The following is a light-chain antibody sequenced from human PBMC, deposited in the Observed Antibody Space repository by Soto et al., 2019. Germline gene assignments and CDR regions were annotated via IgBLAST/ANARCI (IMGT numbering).Light chain of an antibody. CDR3: CSYSISSAYL. CDR1: SSVVGGYDY. Sequence: QSVLTQPASVSGSPGQSITISCTGTSSVVGGYDYVSWYQLHPGKAPKLMVFEVSNRPSGVSYRFSGSKSGNTASLTISGLQAEDEADYFCCSYSISSAYLFGTGTNVTVL. CDR2: EVS. J-gene: IGLJ1*01. V-gene: IGLV2-14*01.